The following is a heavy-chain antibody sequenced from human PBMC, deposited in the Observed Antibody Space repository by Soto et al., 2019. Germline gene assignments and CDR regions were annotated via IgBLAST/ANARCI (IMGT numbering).Heavy chain of an antibody. CDR2: ISAYNGNT. Sequence: ASVKVSCKASGYTFTSYGISWVRQAPGQGLEWMGWISAYNGNTNYAQKLQGRVTMTTDTSTSTAYMELRSLRSDDTAVYYCARVRIYDSSGYYSRWFDPWGQGTLVTVSS. CDR3: ARVRIYDSSGYYSRWFDP. V-gene: IGHV1-18*01. CDR1: GYTFTSYG. D-gene: IGHD3-22*01. J-gene: IGHJ5*02.